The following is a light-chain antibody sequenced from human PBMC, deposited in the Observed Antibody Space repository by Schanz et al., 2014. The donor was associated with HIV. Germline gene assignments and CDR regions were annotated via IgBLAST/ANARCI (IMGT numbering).Light chain of an antibody. CDR2: DVN. J-gene: IGLJ2*01. V-gene: IGLV2-14*03. CDR3: SSHAGRNSFVV. CDR1: SSDIGGYNV. Sequence: QSALTQPASVSGAPGQSITLSCTGTSSDIGGYNVVSWYQQHPDKAPKLIIYDVNNRPSGVSNRFSGSKSGNTASLTISGLQAEDEADYYCSSHAGRNSFVVFGGGTKLTVL.